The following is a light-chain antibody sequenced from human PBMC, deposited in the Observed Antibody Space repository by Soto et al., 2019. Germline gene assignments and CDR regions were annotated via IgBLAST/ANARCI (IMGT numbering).Light chain of an antibody. CDR2: GAS. V-gene: IGKV1-17*01. CDR3: LHLDSYPRT. J-gene: IGKJ1*01. Sequence: DIQMTQSPSSLSASVGDRVTITCRASQGIGNDLGWYQQKPGKAPKRLIYGASILQSGVPSRFSGSGSATAFTLTIGSLQTEDFATYYCLHLDSYPRTFGQGTKVHIK. CDR1: QGIGND.